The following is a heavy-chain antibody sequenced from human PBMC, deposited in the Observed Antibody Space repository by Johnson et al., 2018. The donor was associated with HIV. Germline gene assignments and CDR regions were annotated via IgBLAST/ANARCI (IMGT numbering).Heavy chain of an antibody. CDR3: ARGPHEVVVVAATSAFDI. V-gene: IGHV3-30-3*01. J-gene: IGHJ3*02. CDR1: GFTFSSYA. CDR2: ISYDGSNK. Sequence: QVQLVESGGGVVQPGRSLRLSCAASGFTFSSYAMHWVRQAPGKGLEWVAVISYDGSNKYYADSVKGRFTISRDNSKNTLSLQMNSLRAEDTAVYYCARGPHEVVVVAATSAFDIWGQGTMVTVSS. D-gene: IGHD2-15*01.